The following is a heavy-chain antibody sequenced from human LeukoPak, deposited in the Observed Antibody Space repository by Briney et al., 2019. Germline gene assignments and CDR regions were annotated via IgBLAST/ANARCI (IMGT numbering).Heavy chain of an antibody. CDR3: AKGSGYGHNYYYYYMDV. Sequence: PGGSLRLSCAASGFTFSSYWMNWVRQAPGKGLEWVSYISTSSTTIYYADSVKGRFTISRDNAKNTLYLQMNSLRAEDTAVYYCAKGSGYGHNYYYYYMDVWGKGTTVTISS. J-gene: IGHJ6*03. CDR2: ISTSSTTI. CDR1: GFTFSSYW. D-gene: IGHD5-12*01. V-gene: IGHV3-48*01.